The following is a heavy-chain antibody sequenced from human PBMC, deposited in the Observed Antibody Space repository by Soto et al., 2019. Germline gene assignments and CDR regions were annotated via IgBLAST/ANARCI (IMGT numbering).Heavy chain of an antibody. Sequence: EVQLLESGGDLVQPGGSLRLSCAASGFTFSGHWMHWVRQVPGKGLEWVSRINTGGGSSAYADSVKGRFSISRDNAKNTLYLQMNGLRAEDTAVYYCAREAGYCSRTSCYRRAFDTWGQGTTVTVSS. V-gene: IGHV3-74*03. J-gene: IGHJ3*02. CDR3: AREAGYCSRTSCYRRAFDT. D-gene: IGHD2-2*01. CDR2: INTGGGSS. CDR1: GFTFSGHW.